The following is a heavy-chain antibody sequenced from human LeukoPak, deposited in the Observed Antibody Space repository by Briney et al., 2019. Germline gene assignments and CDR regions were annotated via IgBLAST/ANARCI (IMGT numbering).Heavy chain of an antibody. V-gene: IGHV5-51*01. CDR3: AMLRGYSYGLRDAFDI. Sequence: GESLKISCKGSGYSFTSYWIGWVRQMPGKGLEWMGIIYPGDSDTRYSPSFQGQVTISADKSISTAYLQWSSLKASDTAMYYCAMLRGYSYGLRDAFDIWGQGTMVTVSS. CDR2: IYPGDSDT. D-gene: IGHD5-18*01. J-gene: IGHJ3*02. CDR1: GYSFTSYW.